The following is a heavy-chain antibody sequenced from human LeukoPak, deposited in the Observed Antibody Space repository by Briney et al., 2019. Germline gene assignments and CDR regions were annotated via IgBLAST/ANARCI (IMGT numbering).Heavy chain of an antibody. CDR3: ARDGGWDYDTSGYYLHAFDI. Sequence: PGGSLRLSCAASGFTFNSYSMNWVRQAPGEGLEWVSSISSSTKYIYYADSLKGRFTISRDNAKNSLYLRMNSLRAEDTAVYYCARDGGWDYDTSGYYLHAFDIWGQGTMVTVSS. D-gene: IGHD3-22*01. CDR1: GFTFNSYS. CDR2: ISSSTKYI. V-gene: IGHV3-21*01. J-gene: IGHJ3*02.